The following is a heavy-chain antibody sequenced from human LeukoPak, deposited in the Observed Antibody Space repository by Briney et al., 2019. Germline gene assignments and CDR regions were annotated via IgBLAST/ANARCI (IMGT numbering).Heavy chain of an antibody. J-gene: IGHJ4*02. V-gene: IGHV1-69*05. CDR3: AREGVGGEFDY. D-gene: IGHD3-10*01. CDR1: GGTFISYA. Sequence: ASVKVSCKASGGTFISYAISWVRQAPGQGLEWMGGIIPIFGTANYAQKFQGRVTITTDESTSTAYMELSSLRSEDTAVYYCAREGVGGEFDYWGQGTLVTVSS. CDR2: IIPIFGTA.